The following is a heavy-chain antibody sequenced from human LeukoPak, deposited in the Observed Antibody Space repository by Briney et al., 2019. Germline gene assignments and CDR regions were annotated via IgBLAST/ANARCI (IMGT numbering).Heavy chain of an antibody. CDR3: ARSIAVAGYVWGLNDY. J-gene: IGHJ4*02. D-gene: IGHD6-19*01. CDR1: GGSISSYY. V-gene: IGHV4-59*01. Sequence: SETLSLTCTVSGGSISSYYWSWIRQPPGKGLEWIGYIYYSGSTNYNPSLKSRVTISVDTSKNQFSLKLSSVTAADTAVYYCARSIAVAGYVWGLNDYWGQGTLVTVSS. CDR2: IYYSGST.